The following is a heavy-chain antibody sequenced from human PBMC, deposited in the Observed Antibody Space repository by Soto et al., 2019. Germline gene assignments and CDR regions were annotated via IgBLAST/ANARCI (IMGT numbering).Heavy chain of an antibody. CDR1: GGTVSSYA. CDR3: AKYYYDSSGYYSDYYYGMDV. V-gene: IGHV1-69*13. D-gene: IGHD3-22*01. J-gene: IGHJ6*02. Sequence: GASVKVSCKASGGTVSSYAISWLRQAPGQGLEWMGGIIPIFGTANYAQKFQGRVTITADESTSTAYMELSSLRSEDTAVYYCAKYYYDSSGYYSDYYYGMDVWGQGTTVTVSS. CDR2: IIPIFGTA.